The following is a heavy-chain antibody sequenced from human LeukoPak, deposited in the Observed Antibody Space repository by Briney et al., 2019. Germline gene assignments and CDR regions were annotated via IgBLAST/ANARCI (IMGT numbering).Heavy chain of an antibody. V-gene: IGHV3-21*01. Sequence: PGGSLRLSCAASGFIFSNYYMHWVRQAPGKGLEWVASISEGGGNIYYAQSVKGRFTISRDNAKKSLYLQMDSLGVEDTALYYCVREIDTWDFDYWGQGTLVTVSS. CDR1: GFIFSNYY. J-gene: IGHJ4*02. CDR3: VREIDTWDFDY. CDR2: ISEGGGNI. D-gene: IGHD3-9*01.